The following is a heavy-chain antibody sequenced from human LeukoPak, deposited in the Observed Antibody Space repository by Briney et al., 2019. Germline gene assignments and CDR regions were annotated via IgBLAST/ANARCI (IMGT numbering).Heavy chain of an antibody. J-gene: IGHJ4*02. V-gene: IGHV4-39*07. CDR3: ARSVWYSSSSPIFAYYIDS. CDR1: GGSIDTYNYY. Sequence: PSETLSLTCTISGGSIDTYNYYWGWIRQPPGKGLEWIGSIYFDGSTYYNPSLKSRVTISLHTSNNQFSLKLRSVTTADTAVYYCARSVWYSSSSPIFAYYIDSWGQGTLVTVSS. CDR2: IYFDGST. D-gene: IGHD6-6*01.